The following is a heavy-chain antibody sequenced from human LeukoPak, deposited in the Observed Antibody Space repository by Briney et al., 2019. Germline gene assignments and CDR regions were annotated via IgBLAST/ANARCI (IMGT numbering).Heavy chain of an antibody. CDR3: VFFYTALKIPY. Sequence: PGGAQRLSCAASGFTFSTYWMHWVRHAPGKGLVWVSVINPEGTTATYADSVKGRFTISRDNAKNTLYLQMDSLRAEDTAIYYCVFFYTALKIPYWGQGGLVTVSS. V-gene: IGHV3-74*01. D-gene: IGHD2-21*02. CDR1: GFTFSTYW. CDR2: INPEGTTA. J-gene: IGHJ4*02.